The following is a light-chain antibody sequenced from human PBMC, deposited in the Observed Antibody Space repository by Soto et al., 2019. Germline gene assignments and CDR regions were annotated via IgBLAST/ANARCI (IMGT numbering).Light chain of an antibody. CDR1: QSIGSW. CDR3: QQYNSYQGT. Sequence: DIQMAQSPSTLSASVGDRVTITCWASQSIGSWLAWYQQKPGKAPNLLIYQASSLESGVPSRFSGSGSGTEFTLTISSLQPDDFATYYCQQYNSYQGTFGQGTKVEIK. J-gene: IGKJ1*01. CDR2: QAS. V-gene: IGKV1-5*03.